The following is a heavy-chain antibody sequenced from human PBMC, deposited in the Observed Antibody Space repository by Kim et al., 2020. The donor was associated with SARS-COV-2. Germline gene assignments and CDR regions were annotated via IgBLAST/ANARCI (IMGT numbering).Heavy chain of an antibody. CDR3: ARLGPPESYDHVDY. V-gene: IGHV4-59*08. J-gene: IGHJ4*02. CDR2: IYFSGST. Sequence: SETLSLTCPVSAGPISSSYWSWIRQPPGKGLEWLGYIYFSGSTNYNPSPKSRVTISVDTSKNQFSLKLSSVTAADTAVYYCARLGPPESYDHVDYWGQGTLVTVSS. CDR1: AGPISSSY. D-gene: IGHD5-18*01.